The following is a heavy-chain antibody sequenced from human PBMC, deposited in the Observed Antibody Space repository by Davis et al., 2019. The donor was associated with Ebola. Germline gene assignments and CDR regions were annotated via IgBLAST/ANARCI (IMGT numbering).Heavy chain of an antibody. CDR3: TRGLCSGGRCDYYYGMDV. D-gene: IGHD2-15*01. Sequence: PGGSLRLSCAASGFTFSAYWMYWVRQDPTKGLVWVSRINNDGNPITYADSVKGRFTISRDNAKSTLYLQMNSLSAEDTAGYYCTRGLCSGGRCDYYYGMDVWGQGTTVTVSS. V-gene: IGHV3-74*03. J-gene: IGHJ6*02. CDR1: GFTFSAYW. CDR2: INNDGNPI.